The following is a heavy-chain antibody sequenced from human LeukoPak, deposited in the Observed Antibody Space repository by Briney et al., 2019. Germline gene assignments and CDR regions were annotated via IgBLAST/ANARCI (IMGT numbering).Heavy chain of an antibody. Sequence: PSETLSLTCTVSGGSISSYYWTWIRQPAGKGLEWIGRIFASGNTNYNPSLKSRVTISIDTSKNQFSLKLSSVTAADTAMYFCGFSEGDYWGQGALVTVSS. CDR2: IFASGNT. J-gene: IGHJ4*02. V-gene: IGHV4-4*07. D-gene: IGHD6-25*01. CDR3: GFSEGDY. CDR1: GGSISSYY.